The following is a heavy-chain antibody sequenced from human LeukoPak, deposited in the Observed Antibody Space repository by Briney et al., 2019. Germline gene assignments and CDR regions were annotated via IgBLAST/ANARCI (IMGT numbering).Heavy chain of an antibody. Sequence: AGGSLRLSCAASGFSFSGYWMSWVRQAPGKGLEWVANIKQDGSEKYYLDSVKGRFTISRDDAKSTLYLQMNTLSADDTAVYFCARGYGSGSYLDKWGQGTLVTVSS. CDR2: IKQDGSEK. CDR1: GFSFSGYW. V-gene: IGHV3-7*01. J-gene: IGHJ1*01. CDR3: ARGYGSGSYLDK. D-gene: IGHD3-10*01.